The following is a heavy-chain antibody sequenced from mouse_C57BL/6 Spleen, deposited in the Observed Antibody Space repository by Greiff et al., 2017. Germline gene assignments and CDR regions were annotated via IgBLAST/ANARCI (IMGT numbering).Heavy chain of an antibody. V-gene: IGHV14-2*01. J-gene: IGHJ4*01. Sequence: VQLKESGAELVKPGASVKLSCTASGFNIKDYYMHWVKQRTEQGLEWIGRIDPEDGETKYAPKFQGKATITADTSPNTAYLQLSSLTSEDTAVYYCARFYYGSSYDYYAMDYWGQGTSVTVSS. D-gene: IGHD1-1*01. CDR2: IDPEDGET. CDR1: GFNIKDYY. CDR3: ARFYYGSSYDYYAMDY.